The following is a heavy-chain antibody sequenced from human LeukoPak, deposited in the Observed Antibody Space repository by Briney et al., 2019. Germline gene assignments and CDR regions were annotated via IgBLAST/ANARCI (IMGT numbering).Heavy chain of an antibody. D-gene: IGHD6-13*01. J-gene: IGHJ5*02. CDR1: GFTFSSYA. CDR3: ARSLAAAGPNWFDP. V-gene: IGHV3-23*01. Sequence: GGSLRLSCAATGFTFSSYAMSWVRQAPGKGLEWVSAISGSGGSTYYADSVKGRFTISRDNSKNTLYLQMNSLRAEDTAVYYCARSLAAAGPNWFDPWGQGTLVTVSS. CDR2: ISGSGGST.